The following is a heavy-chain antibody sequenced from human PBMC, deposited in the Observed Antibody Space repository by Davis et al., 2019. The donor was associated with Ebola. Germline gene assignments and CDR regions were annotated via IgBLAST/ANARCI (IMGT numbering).Heavy chain of an antibody. Sequence: SETLSLTCTVSGGSISSSSYYWSWIRQPPGKGLEWIGEINHSGSTNYNPSLKSRVTISVDTSKNQFSLKLSSVTAADTAVYYCARGRRVCSSTSCYSYYYYGMDVWGQGTTVTVSS. CDR2: INHSGST. V-gene: IGHV4-39*07. CDR1: GGSISSSSYY. J-gene: IGHJ6*02. D-gene: IGHD2-2*01. CDR3: ARGRRVCSSTSCYSYYYYGMDV.